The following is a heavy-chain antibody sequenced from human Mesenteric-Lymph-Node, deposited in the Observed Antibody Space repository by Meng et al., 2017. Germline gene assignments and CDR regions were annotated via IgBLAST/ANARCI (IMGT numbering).Heavy chain of an antibody. D-gene: IGHD3-10*01. CDR2: IYHSGST. CDR1: ARSIITWNYY. J-gene: IGHJ4*02. CDR3: ARRRGGSGRDC. V-gene: IGHV4-39*01. Sequence: RHGYESGPRLGTPSDTLSPSCPVPARSIITWNYYWHWIRQPPGKGLEWIGAIYHSGSTSYNPSLQSRVTMFVDTSKNQFSLMLTSVTATDTAVYYCARRRGGSGRDCWGQGTLVTVSS.